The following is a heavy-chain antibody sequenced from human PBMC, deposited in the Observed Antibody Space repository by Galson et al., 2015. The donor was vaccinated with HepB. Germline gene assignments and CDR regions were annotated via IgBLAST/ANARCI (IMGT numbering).Heavy chain of an antibody. D-gene: IGHD3-9*01. V-gene: IGHV3-30*03. Sequence: SLRLSCAASGFPFSTYGMNWVRQAPGKGLEWVAVTSYDGSIKHYVDSVKGRFTISRDNSKNALYLQMNSLRPEDTAVYYCVREKGHFDILTGLDYWGQGTRVTVSS. CDR2: TSYDGSIK. CDR3: VREKGHFDILTGLDY. J-gene: IGHJ4*02. CDR1: GFPFSTYG.